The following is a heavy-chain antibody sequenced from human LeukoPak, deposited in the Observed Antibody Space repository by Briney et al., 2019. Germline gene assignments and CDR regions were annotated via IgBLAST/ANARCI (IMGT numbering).Heavy chain of an antibody. V-gene: IGHV1-18*01. D-gene: IGHD5-18*01. CDR1: GYTFTSYG. CDR2: ISAYNGNT. Sequence: ASVKVSCRASGYTFTSYGISWVRQAPGQGLEWMGWISAYNGNTNYAQKLQGRVTMTTDTSTSTAYMELRSLRSDDTAVYYCARVDSLIQLWIHEWGYFDYWGQGTLVTVSS. J-gene: IGHJ4*02. CDR3: ARVDSLIQLWIHEWGYFDY.